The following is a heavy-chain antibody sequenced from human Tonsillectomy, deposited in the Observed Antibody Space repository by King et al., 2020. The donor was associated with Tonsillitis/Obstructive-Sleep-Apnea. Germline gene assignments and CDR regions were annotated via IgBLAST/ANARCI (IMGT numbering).Heavy chain of an antibody. CDR3: ASGYCSGGSCPHYYYMDV. D-gene: IGHD2-15*01. CDR2: IYAGGST. CDR1: GFTVSNDY. Sequence: VKLVESGGGLIQPGGSLRLSCVASGFTVSNDYMSWVRQAPGKGLEWVSVIYAGGSTYYADSVKGRFTISRDNSKNTVYLQMNSLRAEDTAVYYCASGYCSGGSCPHYYYMDVWGKGTTVTVS. J-gene: IGHJ6*03. V-gene: IGHV3-53*01.